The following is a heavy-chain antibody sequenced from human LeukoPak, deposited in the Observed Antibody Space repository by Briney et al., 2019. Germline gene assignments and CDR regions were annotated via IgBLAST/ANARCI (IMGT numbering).Heavy chain of an antibody. CDR2: MNPNSGNT. Sequence: ASVKVSCKASGYTFTSYDINWVRQATGLGLEWMGWMNPNSGNTGYAQKFQGRVTITRNTSISTAYMELSSLRSEDTAVYYCARGPGGYRRNYNWFDPWGQGTLVTVSS. CDR3: ARGPGGYRRNYNWFDP. CDR1: GYTFTSYD. D-gene: IGHD5-12*01. V-gene: IGHV1-8*03. J-gene: IGHJ5*02.